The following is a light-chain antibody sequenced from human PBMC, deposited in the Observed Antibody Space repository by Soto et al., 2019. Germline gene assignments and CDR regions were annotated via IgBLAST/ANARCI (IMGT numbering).Light chain of an antibody. CDR2: GNS. J-gene: IGLJ1*01. CDR3: QSYDSSMSAYV. CDR1: SSNIGAGYD. Sequence: QSALAQPPSVSGAPGQKVTISCTGSSSNIGAGYDLHWYQQLPGTAPKLLLYGNSNRPSGVPDRFSGSKSGTSASLAITGLQAEDEADYYCQSYDSSMSAYVFGTGTKGTVL. V-gene: IGLV1-40*01.